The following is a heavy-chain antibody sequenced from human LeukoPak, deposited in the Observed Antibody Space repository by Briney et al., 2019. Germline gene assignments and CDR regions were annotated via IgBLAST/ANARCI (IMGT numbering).Heavy chain of an antibody. CDR3: ARTTEGGYTYGYFYYYYMDV. Sequence: SETLSLTCTVSGGSISSYYWSWIRQPPGKGLEWIGYIYYSGSTNYNPSIKSRVTISVDTSKNQFSLKLNSVTAADTAVYYCARTTEGGYTYGYFYYYYMDVWGKGTTVTISS. J-gene: IGHJ6*03. CDR2: IYYSGST. D-gene: IGHD5-18*01. V-gene: IGHV4-59*01. CDR1: GGSISSYY.